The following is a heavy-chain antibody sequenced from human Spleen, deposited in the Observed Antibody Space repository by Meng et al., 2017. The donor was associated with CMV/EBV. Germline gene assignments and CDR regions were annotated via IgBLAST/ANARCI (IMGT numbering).Heavy chain of an antibody. CDR2: IYPGDSDT. Sequence: GESLKISCKGSGFSFTSYWIGWVRQMPGKGLEWMGIIYPGDSDTTYSPSFQGQVTISADKSISTAYLQWSSLKASDTAMYYCARLKGCSSTSCPATYGMDVWGQGTTVTVS. J-gene: IGHJ6*02. V-gene: IGHV5-51*01. D-gene: IGHD2-2*01. CDR1: GFSFTSYW. CDR3: ARLKGCSSTSCPATYGMDV.